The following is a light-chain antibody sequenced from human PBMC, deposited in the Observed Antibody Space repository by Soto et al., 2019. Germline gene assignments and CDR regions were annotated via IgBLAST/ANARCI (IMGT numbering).Light chain of an antibody. V-gene: IGKV3-20*01. Sequence: EIVLTQSPGTLSLSPGERATLSCRASQSVSGSSLAWYQHTPGRGPRLLIYAASSRAAGVPDRFSGSGSGTDFTLTISRLEPEDFAVYYCQQYGSSPWTFGQGSKVDIK. CDR3: QQYGSSPWT. CDR2: AAS. J-gene: IGKJ1*01. CDR1: QSVSGSS.